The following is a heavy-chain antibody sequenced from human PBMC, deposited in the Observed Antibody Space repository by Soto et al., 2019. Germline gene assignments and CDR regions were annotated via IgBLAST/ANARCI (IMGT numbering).Heavy chain of an antibody. CDR1: GFTFSSYS. V-gene: IGHV3-48*01. CDR3: XXXPGXXXXXYDXYYYXXDV. Sequence: EVQLVXSGGGLVQPGGSLRLSCAASGFTFSSYSMNWVRQAPGKGLEWVSYISSSSSTIYYADSVKGRFXXSXXXAKXXXXXXXXXXXXXXXXXXXXXXXPGXXXXXYDXYYYXXDVWGKGTTVTVSS. D-gene: IGHD5-12*01. CDR2: ISSSSSTI. J-gene: IGHJ6*03.